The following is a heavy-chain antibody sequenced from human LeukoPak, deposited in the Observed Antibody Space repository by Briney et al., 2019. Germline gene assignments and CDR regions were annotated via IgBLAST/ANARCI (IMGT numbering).Heavy chain of an antibody. CDR3: ARGNSYGRCFDS. J-gene: IGHJ4*02. CDR2: INPSDGST. D-gene: IGHD5-18*01. CDR1: GYTFTNYY. V-gene: IGHV1-46*01. Sequence: ASVKVSCKASGYTFTNYYMHWVRQAPGQGLEWMGIINPSDGSTDYAQKFPGRITMTRDTSTSTVYMKLSSLTSEDTAIYCCARGNSYGRCFDSWGQGTLVTVSS.